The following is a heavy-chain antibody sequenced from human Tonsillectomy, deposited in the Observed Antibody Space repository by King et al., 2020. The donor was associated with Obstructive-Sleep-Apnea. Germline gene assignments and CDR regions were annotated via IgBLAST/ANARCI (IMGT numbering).Heavy chain of an antibody. CDR3: AREACSGGTCYFDY. CDR1: GFTFNIYS. D-gene: IGHD2-15*01. Sequence: VQLVESGGGLVKPGGSLRLSCAASGFTFNIYSMNGVRQAPGKGLEWGSSIRGSSNYIFYADSVKGRFTISRDNPKNSLFLQMNSLRVEDTAVGYCAREACSGGTCYFDYWGQGTLVTVSS. J-gene: IGHJ4*02. V-gene: IGHV3-21*01. CDR2: IRGSSNYI.